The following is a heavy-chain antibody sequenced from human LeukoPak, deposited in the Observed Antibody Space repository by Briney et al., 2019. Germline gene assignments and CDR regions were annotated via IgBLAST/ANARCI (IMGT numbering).Heavy chain of an antibody. Sequence: GGSLRLSCTASGFTFSDYAMNWVRQAPGKGLEWVSVISGSGGTTYYADSVKGRLTISRDNSKNTLYLQANSLRADDTAVYYCAKGSSRGTTMTWFDPWGQGTLVTVSS. V-gene: IGHV3-23*01. J-gene: IGHJ5*02. D-gene: IGHD4-17*01. CDR1: GFTFSDYA. CDR3: AKGSSRGTTMTWFDP. CDR2: ISGSGGTT.